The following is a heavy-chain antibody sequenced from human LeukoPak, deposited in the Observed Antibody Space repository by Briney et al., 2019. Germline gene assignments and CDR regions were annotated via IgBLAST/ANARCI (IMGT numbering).Heavy chain of an antibody. CDR2: IKSKTDGGTT. CDR1: GFTFSNAW. V-gene: IGHV3-15*01. D-gene: IGHD1-1*01. J-gene: IGHJ6*03. Sequence: PGGSLRLSCAASGFTFSNAWMSWVRQAPGKGLEWVGRIKSKTDGGTTDYAAPVKGRFTISRDDSKNTLYLQMNSLKTEDTAVYYCTTGRYWNYYYYYYMDVWGKGTTVTVSS. CDR3: TTGRYWNYYYYYYMDV.